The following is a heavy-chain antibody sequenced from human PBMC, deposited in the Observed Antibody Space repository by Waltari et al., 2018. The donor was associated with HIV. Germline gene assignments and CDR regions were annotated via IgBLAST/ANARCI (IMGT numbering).Heavy chain of an antibody. D-gene: IGHD3-3*01. J-gene: IGHJ6*02. CDR2: ISWDGGST. CDR3: AKDPVLRTSGYYGMDV. Sequence: EVQLVESGGVVVQPGGSLRLSCAASGFTFDDYAMHWVRQALGKGLEWVSLISWDGGSTYYADSVKGRFTISRDNSKNSLYLQMNSLRAEDTALYYCAKDPVLRTSGYYGMDVWGQGTTVTVSS. V-gene: IGHV3-43D*03. CDR1: GFTFDDYA.